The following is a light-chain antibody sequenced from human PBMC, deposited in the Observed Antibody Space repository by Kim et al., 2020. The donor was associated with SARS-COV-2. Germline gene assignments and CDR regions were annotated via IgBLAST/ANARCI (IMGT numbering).Light chain of an antibody. J-gene: IGKJ4*01. V-gene: IGKV3-11*01. CDR1: QSISSF. Sequence: EIVLTQSPATLSLSPGERATLSCRASQSISSFLAWYQQKPGQAPRLLIHDATTRATGIPARFSGSGSGTDFTLTISSLEPKDFAVYYCQQRDSWPLTFGGGTKVEI. CDR2: DAT. CDR3: QQRDSWPLT.